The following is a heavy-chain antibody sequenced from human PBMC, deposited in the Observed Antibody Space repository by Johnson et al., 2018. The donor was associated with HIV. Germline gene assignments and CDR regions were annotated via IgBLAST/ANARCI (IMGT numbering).Heavy chain of an antibody. CDR3: ARDLGDAVGTTHDAFDI. J-gene: IGHJ3*02. Sequence: QMLLVESGGGVVRPGGSLRLSCAASGFTFSSYGMHWVRQAPGKGLEWVTFIRYDGSNKYYADSVKGRFTISRDNSKNKLYLQMNSLRVEDTAVYYCARDLGDAVGTTHDAFDIWGQGTTVTVSS. V-gene: IGHV3-30*02. D-gene: IGHD1-26*01. CDR2: IRYDGSNK. CDR1: GFTFSSYG.